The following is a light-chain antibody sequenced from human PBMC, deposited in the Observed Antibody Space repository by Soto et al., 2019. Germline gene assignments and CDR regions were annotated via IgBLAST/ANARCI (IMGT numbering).Light chain of an antibody. Sequence: QSVLNQPPSASGTPGQRGTISCSGSSSNIGRNYVYWYQQLPGTAPKLLIYRNNQRPSGVPDRFSGSKSGTSASLAISGLRSEDEADYYCAAWDDSLSGLHVVFGGGTKVTVL. J-gene: IGLJ2*01. CDR2: RNN. CDR3: AAWDDSLSGLHVV. CDR1: SSNIGRNY. V-gene: IGLV1-47*01.